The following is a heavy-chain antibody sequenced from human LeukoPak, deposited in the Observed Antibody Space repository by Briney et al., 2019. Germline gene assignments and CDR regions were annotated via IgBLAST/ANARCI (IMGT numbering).Heavy chain of an antibody. CDR3: ARGGLNTMYY. Sequence: PGGSLRLSCAVSGFTFSSYWMSWVRQAPGKGLEWVANIKPDGSEKYYVDSVKGRFTISRDSAKNSLYLQMNSLRAEDTAVYYCARGGLNTMYYWGQGTLVTVSS. CDR2: IKPDGSEK. D-gene: IGHD5-24*01. CDR1: GFTFSSYW. V-gene: IGHV3-7*04. J-gene: IGHJ4*02.